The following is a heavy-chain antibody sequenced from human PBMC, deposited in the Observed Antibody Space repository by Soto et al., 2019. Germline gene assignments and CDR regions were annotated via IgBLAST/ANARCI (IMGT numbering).Heavy chain of an antibody. CDR1: GFTFSLYE. V-gene: IGHV3-48*03. J-gene: IGHJ4*02. Sequence: EVQLVESGGGLAQPGGSLRLSCAASGFTFSLYEMTWVRQAPGKGLEWLSYISTSGSTIYHADSVKGRFTISRDNAKNSLFLQMNSLRAEDTAVYYCAILYYYDSFDYWGQGTLVTVSS. CDR2: ISTSGSTI. D-gene: IGHD3-22*01. CDR3: AILYYYDSFDY.